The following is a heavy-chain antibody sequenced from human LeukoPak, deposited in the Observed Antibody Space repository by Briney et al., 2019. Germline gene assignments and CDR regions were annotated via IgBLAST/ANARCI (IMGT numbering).Heavy chain of an antibody. J-gene: IGHJ4*02. D-gene: IGHD1-26*01. CDR3: ARDSRSIVGVPDY. CDR1: GFIVSTNY. CDR2: IYSGGTT. Sequence: GGSLRLSCAASGFIVSTNYMSWVRQAPGKGLEWVSVIYSGGTTYYADSVKGRFTISRDNSKNTLYLQMNSLRAEDTAVYYCARDSRSIVGVPDYWGQGTLVTVSS. V-gene: IGHV3-66*01.